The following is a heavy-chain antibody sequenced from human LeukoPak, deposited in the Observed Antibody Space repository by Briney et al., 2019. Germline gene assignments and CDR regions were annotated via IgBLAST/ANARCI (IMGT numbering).Heavy chain of an antibody. D-gene: IGHD6-19*01. CDR3: ASAPSDSSGWCHLLYFDY. Sequence: PSETLSLTCTVSGGSISSYYWSWIRQPPGKGLEWIGSIYYSGSTYYNPSLKSRVTISVDTSKNQFSLKLCSVTAADTAVYYCASAPSDSSGWCHLLYFDYWGQGTLVTVSS. J-gene: IGHJ4*02. CDR2: IYYSGST. V-gene: IGHV4-59*12. CDR1: GGSISSYY.